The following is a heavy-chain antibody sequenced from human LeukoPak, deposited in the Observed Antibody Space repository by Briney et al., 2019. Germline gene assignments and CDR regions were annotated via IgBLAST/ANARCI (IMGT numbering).Heavy chain of an antibody. CDR3: ARVLGTLTWFGESIGGYFDS. D-gene: IGHD3-10*01. Sequence: GGSLRLSCAASGFTFSSYWVSWVRQAPGKGLEWVANIKQDGSEKYYVDSVKGRFTISRDDAKNSLYLQMNSLRAEDTAVYYCARVLGTLTWFGESIGGYFDSWGQGTLVPVSS. V-gene: IGHV3-7*01. CDR1: GFTFSSYW. CDR2: IKQDGSEK. J-gene: IGHJ4*02.